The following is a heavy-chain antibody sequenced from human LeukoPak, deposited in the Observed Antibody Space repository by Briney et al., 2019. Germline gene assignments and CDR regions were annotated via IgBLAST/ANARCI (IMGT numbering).Heavy chain of an antibody. CDR1: GFTFTNAW. D-gene: IGHD3-22*01. Sequence: GGSLRLSCAASGFTFTNAWMSWVRQAPGKGLEWVGRIKSKTDGGTTDYAAPVKDRFTISRDDSKNTLSLQMNSLRVEDTAVYYCARDNRKYYYDSSGYYYEDAFDIWGQGTMVTVSS. CDR2: IKSKTDGGTT. CDR3: ARDNRKYYYDSSGYYYEDAFDI. V-gene: IGHV3-15*01. J-gene: IGHJ3*02.